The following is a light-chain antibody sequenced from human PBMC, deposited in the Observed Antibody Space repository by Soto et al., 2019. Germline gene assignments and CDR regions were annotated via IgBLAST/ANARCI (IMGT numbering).Light chain of an antibody. Sequence: AIQMTQSPSSLSASVGDRVTITCRASQGIRNDLGWYQQRPGKAPKLLIYAASTLQSGVPSRFSGSRSGTEFTLTIGSLQPEDFATYYCLQDYDYPLTFGGGTKVEIK. CDR3: LQDYDYPLT. CDR2: AAS. CDR1: QGIRND. V-gene: IGKV1-6*01. J-gene: IGKJ4*01.